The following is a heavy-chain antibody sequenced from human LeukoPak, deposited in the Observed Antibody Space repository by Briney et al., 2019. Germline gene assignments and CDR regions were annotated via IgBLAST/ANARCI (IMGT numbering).Heavy chain of an antibody. CDR3: AKDIYGDYGGLDY. Sequence: GGSLRLSCAASGFTFSKNAMNWVRQAPGKGLGWVSTIINSGGSTYYADSVKGRFTISRDNSKNTLYLQMNSLRAEDTAVYYCAKDIYGDYGGLDYWGQGTLVTVSS. J-gene: IGHJ4*02. CDR1: GFTFSKNA. D-gene: IGHD4-17*01. V-gene: IGHV3-23*01. CDR2: IINSGGST.